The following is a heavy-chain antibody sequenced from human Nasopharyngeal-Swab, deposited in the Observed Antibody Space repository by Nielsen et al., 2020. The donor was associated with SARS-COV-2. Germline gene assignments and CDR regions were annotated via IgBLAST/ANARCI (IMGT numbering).Heavy chain of an antibody. Sequence: GGSLRLSCAASGFTFSSYGMHWVRQAPGKGLEWVAVISYDGSNKYYADSVKGRFTISRDNSKNTLYLQMNSLRAEDTAVYYCAKNSGYDSFDYWDQGTLVTVSS. D-gene: IGHD5-12*01. J-gene: IGHJ4*02. CDR1: GFTFSSYG. CDR2: ISYDGSNK. CDR3: AKNSGYDSFDY. V-gene: IGHV3-30*18.